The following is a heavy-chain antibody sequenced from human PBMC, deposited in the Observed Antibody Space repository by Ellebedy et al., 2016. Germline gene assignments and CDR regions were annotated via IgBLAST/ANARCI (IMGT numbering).Heavy chain of an antibody. CDR2: ISSSGSTI. D-gene: IGHD3-16*01. CDR3: ARKGESKSGLYYYYYYYMDV. Sequence: GGSLRLXCAASGFTFSDYYMSWIRQAPGKGLKWVSYISSSGSTIYYADSVKGRFTISRDNAKNSLYLQMNSLRAEDTAVYYCARKGESKSGLYYYYYYYMDVWGKGTTVTVSS. V-gene: IGHV3-11*01. J-gene: IGHJ6*03. CDR1: GFTFSDYY.